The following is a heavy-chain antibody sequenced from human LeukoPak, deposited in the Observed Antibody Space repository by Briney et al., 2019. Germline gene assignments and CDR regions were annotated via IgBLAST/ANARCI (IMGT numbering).Heavy chain of an antibody. CDR3: ARALVDYYDSSGYYHPDWYFDL. J-gene: IGHJ2*01. V-gene: IGHV4-61*02. D-gene: IGHD3-22*01. CDR1: GGSISSGSYY. Sequence: SETLSLTCTVSGGSISSGSYYWSWIRQPAGKGLEWIGRIYTSGSTNYSPSLKSRVTISVDTSKNQFSLKLSSVTAADTAVYYCARALVDYYDSSGYYHPDWYFDLWGRGTLVTVSS. CDR2: IYTSGST.